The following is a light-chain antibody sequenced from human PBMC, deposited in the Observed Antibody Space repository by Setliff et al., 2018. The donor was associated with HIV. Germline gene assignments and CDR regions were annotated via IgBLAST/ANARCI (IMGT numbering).Light chain of an antibody. Sequence: QSALTQPASVSGSPGQSITISCTGSSSDVGGYNYVSWYQQHPGKAPKLMIYDVSQRPSGVSDRFSGSKSGITASLTTSGLQPEDESDYYCSSYTASSTVVFGGGTKGTVL. CDR2: DVS. V-gene: IGLV2-14*03. CDR1: SSDVGGYNY. CDR3: SSYTASSTVV. J-gene: IGLJ3*02.